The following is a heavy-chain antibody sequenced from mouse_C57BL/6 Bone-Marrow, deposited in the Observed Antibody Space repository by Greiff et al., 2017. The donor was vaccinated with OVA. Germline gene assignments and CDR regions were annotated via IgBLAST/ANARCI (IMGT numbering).Heavy chain of an antibody. CDR1: GFTFSDYY. Sequence: EVKLVESEGGLVQPGSSMKLSCTASGFTFSDYYMAWVRQVPEKGLEWVANINYDGSSTYYLDSLKSRFIISRDNAKNIQYLQMSSLKSEDTATYYCARDGGYFDAWGTGTTVTVSA. CDR3: ARDGGYFDA. CDR2: INYDGSST. J-gene: IGHJ1*03. V-gene: IGHV5-16*01.